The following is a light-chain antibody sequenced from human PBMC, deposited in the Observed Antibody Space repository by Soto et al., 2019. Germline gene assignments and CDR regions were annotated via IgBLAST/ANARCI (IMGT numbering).Light chain of an antibody. CDR2: GAS. J-gene: IGKJ1*01. Sequence: LQMTPANSIFTHSVGVSVSNTSRASQSISSWLAWYQQKPGKAPKLLIYGASIRDSGVPARFSGSGSGTEFTLTIASLEAEDFATYYCQQYGSYSPTFGQGTKVDIK. V-gene: IGKV1-5*01. CDR1: QSISSW. CDR3: QQYGSYSPT.